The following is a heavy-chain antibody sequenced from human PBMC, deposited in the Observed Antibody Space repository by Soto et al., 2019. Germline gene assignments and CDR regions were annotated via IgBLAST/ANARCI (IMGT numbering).Heavy chain of an antibody. Sequence: ASVKVSCKASGYIFTSYGISWVRLVPGQGLEWMGWISAYKGDTKYAQILQGRVTMTTDTSTRTAYMELRSLTSDDTAVYYCARVAVDGTSPTPPGFDYWGQGTLVTVSS. V-gene: IGHV1-18*01. J-gene: IGHJ4*02. D-gene: IGHD6-19*01. CDR2: ISAYKGDT. CDR3: ARVAVDGTSPTPPGFDY. CDR1: GYIFTSYG.